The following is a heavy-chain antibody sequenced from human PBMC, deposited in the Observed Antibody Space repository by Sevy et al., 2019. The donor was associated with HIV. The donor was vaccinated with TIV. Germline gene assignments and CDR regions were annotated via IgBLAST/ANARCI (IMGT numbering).Heavy chain of an antibody. V-gene: IGHV3-11*01. Sequence: GGSLRLSCAASGFTFSDYYMSWIRQAPGKGLEWVSYISSSGSTIYYADSVKGRFTISRDNAKNSLNLQMNSLRAEDTAVYYCARDSSGYLAGGDAFDIWGQGTMVTVSS. D-gene: IGHD3-22*01. CDR1: GFTFSDYY. J-gene: IGHJ3*02. CDR3: ARDSSGYLAGGDAFDI. CDR2: ISSSGSTI.